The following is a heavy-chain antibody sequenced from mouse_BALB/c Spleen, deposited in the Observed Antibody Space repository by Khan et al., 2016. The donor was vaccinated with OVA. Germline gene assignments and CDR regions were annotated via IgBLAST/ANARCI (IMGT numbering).Heavy chain of an antibody. CDR3: ARLVDY. J-gene: IGHJ4*01. V-gene: IGHV5-6-5*01. Sequence: EVQLVESGGGLVKPGGSLKLSCAGSGFSFSSYAMSWVRLTPEKRLEWVASISRGGNTYYPDSVKGRFTISRDNARNILYLQMNSLRSEDTAMYNCARLVDYWGQGTSVTVSS. CDR2: ISRGGNT. CDR1: GFSFSSYA.